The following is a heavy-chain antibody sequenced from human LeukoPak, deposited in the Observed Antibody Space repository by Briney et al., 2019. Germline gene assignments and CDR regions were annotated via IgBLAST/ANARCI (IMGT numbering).Heavy chain of an antibody. D-gene: IGHD2-2*01. V-gene: IGHV1-2*02. CDR3: ARRQVVPAAPLNYYYMDV. Sequence: GASVKVSCKASGCTFTGYYMHWVRQAPGQGLEWMGWINPNSGGTNYAQKFQGRVTMTRDTSISTAYMELSRLRSDDTAVYYCARRQVVPAAPLNYYYMDVWGKGTTVTVSS. CDR1: GCTFTGYY. J-gene: IGHJ6*03. CDR2: INPNSGGT.